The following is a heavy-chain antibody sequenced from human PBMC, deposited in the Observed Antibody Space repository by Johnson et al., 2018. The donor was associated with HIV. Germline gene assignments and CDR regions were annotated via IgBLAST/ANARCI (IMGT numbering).Heavy chain of an antibody. CDR3: VKDLYCTSGLCRTDAFDV. CDR2: ISGAGGST. V-gene: IGHV3-23*01. Sequence: EVQLLESGGGLVQPGGSLRLSCAASGFSFSSYAMTWVRQGPGKGLEWVSTISGAGGSTYYADSVKGRFTISRDNFKNILSLEMNSLRAEDTAVYYCVKDLYCTSGLCRTDAFDVWGQGTVVTTS. CDR1: GFSFSSYA. J-gene: IGHJ3*01. D-gene: IGHD2-8*01.